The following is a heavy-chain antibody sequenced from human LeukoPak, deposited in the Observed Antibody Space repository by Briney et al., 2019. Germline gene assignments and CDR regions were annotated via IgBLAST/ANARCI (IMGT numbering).Heavy chain of an antibody. CDR2: MNPSSGNT. CDR1: GYTFTSYD. J-gene: IGHJ4*02. V-gene: IGHV1-8*03. Sequence: ASVKVSCKASGYTFTSYDINWERQATGQGLEWMGWMNPSSGNTGYAQKFQGRVTITRNTSISTAYMELSSLRSEDTAVYYCARGRGYNWNMAPDYWGQGTLVTVSS. D-gene: IGHD1/OR15-1a*01. CDR3: ARGRGYNWNMAPDY.